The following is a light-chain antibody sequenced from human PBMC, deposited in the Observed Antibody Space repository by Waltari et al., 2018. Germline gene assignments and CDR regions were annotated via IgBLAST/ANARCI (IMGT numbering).Light chain of an antibody. V-gene: IGLV1-44*01. CDR2: SNN. J-gene: IGLJ1*01. Sequence: QSVLTQPPSASGTPGQRVTISCSGSSSNIGSNTVTWYQQLPGTAPKLLIYSNNQRPSGVPDRFSGSKSGTSASLAISGLQCEDEADYYCAAWDDSLNGLYVFGTGTKVTVL. CDR3: AAWDDSLNGLYV. CDR1: SSNIGSNT.